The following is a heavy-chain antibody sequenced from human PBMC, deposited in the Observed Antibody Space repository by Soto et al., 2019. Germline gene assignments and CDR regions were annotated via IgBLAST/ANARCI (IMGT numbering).Heavy chain of an antibody. D-gene: IGHD3-22*01. CDR3: AREPGASVTMIVRLDY. V-gene: IGHV1-69*05. CDR2: IIPIFGTA. CDR1: GGTFSSYA. J-gene: IGHJ4*02. Sequence: QVQLVQSGAEVKKPGSSVKVSCKASGGTFSSYAISWVRQAPGQGLEWMGGIIPIFGTANYAQKFQGRVRITXXEXSXXAYMELSSQRTEDTAVYYCAREPGASVTMIVRLDYWGQGTLVTVSS.